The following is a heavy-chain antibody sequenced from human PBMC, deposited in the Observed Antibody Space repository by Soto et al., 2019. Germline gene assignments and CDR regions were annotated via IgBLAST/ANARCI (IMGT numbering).Heavy chain of an antibody. J-gene: IGHJ4*02. CDR2: VNPSGGHT. CDR3: GRGGHVVVVTAALDF. CDR1: GDTFTDYY. V-gene: IGHV1-46*04. Sequence: QVQLVQSGAEVKKPGTSVKVSCKASGDTFTDYYIHWVRQAPGQGLEWMGKVNPSGGHTTYAQHLLGRMTITRNTSTSTLYKELTSMTSEDTAVYYCGRGGHVVVVTAALDFWGQGTLVTFSS. D-gene: IGHD2-21*02.